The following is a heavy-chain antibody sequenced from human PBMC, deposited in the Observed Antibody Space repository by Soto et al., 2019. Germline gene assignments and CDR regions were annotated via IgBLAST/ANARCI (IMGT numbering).Heavy chain of an antibody. CDR2: ISYDGSNK. D-gene: IGHD1-26*01. CDR1: GFTFSSYG. CDR3: ASHWGATVDY. V-gene: IGHV3-30*03. Sequence: GGSLRLSCAASGFTFSSYGMHWVRQAPGKGLEWVAVISYDGSNKYYADSVKGRFTISRDNSKNTLYLQMNSLRAEGTAVYYCASHWGATVDYWGQGTLVTVSS. J-gene: IGHJ4*02.